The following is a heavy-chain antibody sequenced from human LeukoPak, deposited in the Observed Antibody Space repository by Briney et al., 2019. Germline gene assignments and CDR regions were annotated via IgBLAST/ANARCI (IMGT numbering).Heavy chain of an antibody. CDR3: TTDGLKVTNG. V-gene: IGHV3-15*07. D-gene: IGHD2-8*01. J-gene: IGHJ4*02. CDR2: IKTKTDGGTS. Sequence: GGSLRLSCAASGFTFSNAWINWVRQAPGKGLEWVGRIKTKTDGGTSDYAAPVKGRFIISRDDSKNMLYLQMNSLRTEDTAVYYCTTDGLKVTNGWGQGTLVTVSS. CDR1: GFTFSNAW.